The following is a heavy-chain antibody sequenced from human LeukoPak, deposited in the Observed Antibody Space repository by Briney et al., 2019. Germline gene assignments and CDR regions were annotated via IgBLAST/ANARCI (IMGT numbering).Heavy chain of an antibody. CDR2: GNHNGGT. D-gene: IGHD1-26*01. CDR1: GGSFTGYY. Sequence: PSETLSLTCAVYGGSFTGYYWRWIRQSPGKGLEWIGEGNHNGGTKYNPSLKSRVTISADSSKSQFSLTLTSVTAADSAVYHCAKNGQSGFSFDPWGQGTLVTVSS. CDR3: AKNGQSGFSFDP. J-gene: IGHJ5*02. V-gene: IGHV4-34*01.